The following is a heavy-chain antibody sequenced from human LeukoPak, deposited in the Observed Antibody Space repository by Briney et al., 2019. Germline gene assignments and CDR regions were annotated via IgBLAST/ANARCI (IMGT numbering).Heavy chain of an antibody. Sequence: GGSLRLSCAASGVTFSSYWMSWVRQAPGKGLEWVANIKQDGSEKYYVDSVKGRFTISRDNAKNSLYLQMNSLRAEDAAVYYCARAPVTSCRGAFCYPFDYWGPGILVTVSS. CDR3: ARAPVTSCRGAFCYPFDY. D-gene: IGHD2-15*01. CDR1: GVTFSSYW. V-gene: IGHV3-7*03. CDR2: IKQDGSEK. J-gene: IGHJ4*02.